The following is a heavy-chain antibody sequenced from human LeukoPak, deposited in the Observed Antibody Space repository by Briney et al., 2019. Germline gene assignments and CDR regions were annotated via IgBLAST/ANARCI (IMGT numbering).Heavy chain of an antibody. CDR3: ARHGYSSAVYVDH. CDR2: IYYSGST. J-gene: IGHJ5*02. Sequence: SETLSLTCTVSGDSISSSTYNWGWVRQPPGKGLEYIASIYYSGSTYYNSSLKSRVSISVDTSKNQFSLKLSSVTAADTAVYYCARHGYSSAVYVDHWGQGTLVTVSS. CDR1: GDSISSSTYN. V-gene: IGHV4-39*01. D-gene: IGHD6-25*01.